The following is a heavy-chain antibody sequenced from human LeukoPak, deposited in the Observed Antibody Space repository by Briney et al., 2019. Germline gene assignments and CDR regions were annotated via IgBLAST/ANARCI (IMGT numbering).Heavy chain of an antibody. V-gene: IGHV4-4*07. J-gene: IGHJ4*02. Sequence: SETLSLTCTVSGGSISSYYWSWVRQPAGEGLEWIGRIQSSGSTNHNPSLKSRVTMSVDTSKFQFSLKLSSVTAADTAVYYCARGVSPLDYWGQGTLVTVSS. CDR3: ARGVSPLDY. D-gene: IGHD2-8*01. CDR1: GGSISSYY. CDR2: IQSSGST.